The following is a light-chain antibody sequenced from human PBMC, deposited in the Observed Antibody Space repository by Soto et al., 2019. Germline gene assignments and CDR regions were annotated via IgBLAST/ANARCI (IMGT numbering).Light chain of an antibody. Sequence: QPALTQPASVSGSPGQSITISCTGTTSDIGAYNYVSWYQQHAGSAPKLIIYEVSHRPSGVSPRFSGSKSGNTASLSISGLQAEDEAEYYCSSYTNVNTRACVFGTGTKVTVL. V-gene: IGLV2-14*01. CDR1: TSDIGAYNY. J-gene: IGLJ1*01. CDR2: EVS. CDR3: SSYTNVNTRACV.